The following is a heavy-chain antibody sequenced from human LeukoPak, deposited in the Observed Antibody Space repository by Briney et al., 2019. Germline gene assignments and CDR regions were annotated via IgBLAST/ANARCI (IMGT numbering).Heavy chain of an antibody. CDR2: IYRAGAP. D-gene: IGHD2-2*01. CDR3: ARVGRSSTSRYFDY. Sequence: GRSLRLSCAASRFTVSSNYMSGGPEAPGKGVEGGSVIYRAGAPYSASSVQGRFTISRENSKTTLYLQMHSLRAEDTAVYSCARVGRSSTSRYFDYWGQGTLVTVSS. V-gene: IGHV3-53*01. CDR1: RFTVSSNY. J-gene: IGHJ4*02.